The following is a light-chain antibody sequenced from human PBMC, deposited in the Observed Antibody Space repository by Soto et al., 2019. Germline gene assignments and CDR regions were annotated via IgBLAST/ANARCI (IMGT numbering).Light chain of an antibody. V-gene: IGLV1-44*01. CDR3: AAWDDSLNVPG. J-gene: IGLJ1*01. CDR1: SSNIGSNT. CDR2: SNN. Sequence: QSVLTQPPSASGTPGQRVTISCSGSSSNIGSNTVNWYQQLPGTAPKLLIYSNNQRPSGVPDRFSGSKSGTSASLAISGLQSEDEADYYCAAWDDSLNVPGFGTGTKLTVL.